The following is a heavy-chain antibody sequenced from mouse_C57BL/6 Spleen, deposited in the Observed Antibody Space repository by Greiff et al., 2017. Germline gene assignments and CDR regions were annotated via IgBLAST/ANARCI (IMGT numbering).Heavy chain of an antibody. V-gene: IGHV5-17*01. CDR2: ISSGSSTI. CDR3: ARGGGSGYASMDY. J-gene: IGHJ4*01. D-gene: IGHD3-2*02. Sequence: EVKLVESGGGLVKPGGSLKLSCAASGFTFSDYGMHWVRQAPEKGLEWVAYISSGSSTIYYADTVKGRFTISRDNAKNTLFLQMTSLRSEDTAMYYCARGGGSGYASMDYWGQGTSVTVSS. CDR1: GFTFSDYG.